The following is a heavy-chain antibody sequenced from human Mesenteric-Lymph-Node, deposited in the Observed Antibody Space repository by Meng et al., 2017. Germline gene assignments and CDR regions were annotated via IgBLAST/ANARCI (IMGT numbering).Heavy chain of an antibody. V-gene: IGHV3-53*01. CDR2: IYSGGST. J-gene: IGHJ4*02. Sequence: EVQLVESGGGLIQPGGSLRLSCAASGFTVSTNYMRWVRQAPGKGLEWVSVIYSGGSTYYADSVKGRFTISRDNSKNTLYLQMNSLRAEDTAVYYCARLAMHYDSSGYYFDYWGQGTLVTVSS. CDR3: ARLAMHYDSSGYYFDY. D-gene: IGHD3-22*01. CDR1: GFTVSTNY.